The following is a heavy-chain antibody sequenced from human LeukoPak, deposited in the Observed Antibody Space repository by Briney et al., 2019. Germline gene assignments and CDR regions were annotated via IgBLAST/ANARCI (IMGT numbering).Heavy chain of an antibody. Sequence: SVKVSCKASGYTFTSYYMHWVRQAPGQGLEWMGGIIPIFGTANYAQKFQGRVTITADKSTSTAYMELSSLRSEDTAVYYCARDYYGSGHRGYYYYYMDVWGKGTTDTVSS. D-gene: IGHD3-10*01. V-gene: IGHV1-69*06. J-gene: IGHJ6*03. CDR3: ARDYYGSGHRGYYYYYMDV. CDR1: GYTFTSYY. CDR2: IIPIFGTA.